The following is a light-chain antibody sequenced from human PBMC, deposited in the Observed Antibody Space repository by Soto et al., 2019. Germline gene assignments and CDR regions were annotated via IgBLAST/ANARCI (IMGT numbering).Light chain of an antibody. J-gene: IGKJ5*01. CDR1: QSVSSN. Sequence: EIVMTQSPATLSVSPGERATLSCRASQSVSSNLVWYQQKPGQAPRLLIYGASTRATGIPARFSGSGSGTEFTLTISSLQSEDFAVYYCQQCNNWPITFGQGTRLEIK. CDR3: QQCNNWPIT. V-gene: IGKV3-15*01. CDR2: GAS.